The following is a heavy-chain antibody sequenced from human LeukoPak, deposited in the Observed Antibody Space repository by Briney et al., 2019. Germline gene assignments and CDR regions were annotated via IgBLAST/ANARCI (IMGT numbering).Heavy chain of an antibody. V-gene: IGHV4-34*01. CDR3: ASTGY. CDR1: GVSFSGYY. Sequence: SETLSLTCAVYGVSFSGYYWSWIRQPPGKGLEWIGEINHSGSTNYNPSLKSRVTISVDTSKNQFSLKLSSVTAADTAVYYCASTGYWGQGTLVTVSS. D-gene: IGHD2-8*02. J-gene: IGHJ4*02. CDR2: INHSGST.